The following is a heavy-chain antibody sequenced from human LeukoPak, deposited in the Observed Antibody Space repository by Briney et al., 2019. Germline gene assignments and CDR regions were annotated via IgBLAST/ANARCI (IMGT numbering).Heavy chain of an antibody. J-gene: IGHJ4*02. V-gene: IGHV3-74*01. D-gene: IGHD3-16*02. CDR3: ARDQTIWGSYPYFDY. Sequence: PGGSLRLSCAASGFTFSSYWMHWVRQAPGKGLVWVSRINSDGSSTRYADSVKGRFTISRDNAKNTLYLQMNSLRAEDTAVYYCARDQTIWGSYPYFDYWGQGTLVTVSS. CDR1: GFTFSSYW. CDR2: INSDGSST.